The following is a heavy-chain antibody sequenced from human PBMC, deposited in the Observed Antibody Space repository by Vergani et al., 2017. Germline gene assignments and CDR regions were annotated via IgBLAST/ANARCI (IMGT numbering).Heavy chain of an antibody. D-gene: IGHD3-22*01. Sequence: EVQLVQSGAEVKKPGESLKISCQISGYSFTNYWIGWVRQMPGKGLECMGIIHPADSDTRYSPSFQGQVTISVDKSISTAYLQRSSLRASDSAMYYCARLYGRDSSGSEYFDYWGQGTLVTVSS. V-gene: IGHV5-51*01. CDR1: GYSFTNYW. CDR3: ARLYGRDSSGSEYFDY. CDR2: IHPADSDT. J-gene: IGHJ4*02.